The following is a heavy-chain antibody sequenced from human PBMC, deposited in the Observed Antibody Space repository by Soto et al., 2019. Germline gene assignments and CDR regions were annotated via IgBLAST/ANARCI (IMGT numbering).Heavy chain of an antibody. J-gene: IGHJ5*02. CDR1: GGTFSSYA. D-gene: IGHD6-13*01. Sequence: QVQLVQSGAEVTKPGSSVNVSCKASGGTFSSYAISWVRQAPGQGLEWMGGIIPIFGTANYAQKLQGRVTITADESTSTAYMELSSLRSEETAVYYCARDLTGIAAPRTNFDPWGQGTLVTVSS. V-gene: IGHV1-69*01. CDR3: ARDLTGIAAPRTNFDP. CDR2: IIPIFGTA.